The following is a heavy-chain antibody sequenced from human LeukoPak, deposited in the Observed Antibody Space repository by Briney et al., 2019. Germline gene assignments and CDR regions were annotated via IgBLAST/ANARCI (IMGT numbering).Heavy chain of an antibody. CDR2: INTSGGGT. V-gene: IGHV3-23*01. CDR1: GFTFSKYD. J-gene: IGHJ6*02. CDR3: ARGWRCSSTSCYDYYYGIDV. D-gene: IGHD2-2*01. Sequence: GGSLRLSCAASGFTFSKYDMSWVRQAPGKGLEWGSVINTSGGGTYYADSLKGRFTISRDNAKNSLYLQMNSLRAEDTAVYYCARGWRCSSTSCYDYYYGIDVWGQGTTVTVSS.